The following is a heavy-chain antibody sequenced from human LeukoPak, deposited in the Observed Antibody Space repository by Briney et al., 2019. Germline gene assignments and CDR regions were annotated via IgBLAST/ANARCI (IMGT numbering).Heavy chain of an antibody. J-gene: IGHJ6*02. CDR1: GGSFSGYY. V-gene: IGHV4-34*01. CDR3: ARGNYGSGPPLYYYYGMDV. Sequence: SETLSLTCAVYGGSFSGYYWSWIRQPPGKGLEWIGEINHSGSTNYNPSLKSRVTISVDTSKNQFSLKLSSVTAADTAVYYCARGNYGSGPPLYYYYGMDVWGQGTTVTVSS. D-gene: IGHD3-10*01. CDR2: INHSGST.